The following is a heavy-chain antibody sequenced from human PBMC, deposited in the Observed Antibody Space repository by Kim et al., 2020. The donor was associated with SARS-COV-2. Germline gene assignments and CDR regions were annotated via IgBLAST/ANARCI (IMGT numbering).Heavy chain of an antibody. Sequence: ASVKVSCKASGYTFTSYGISWVRQAPGQGLEWMGWISAYNGNTNYAQKLQGRVTMTTDTSTSTAYMELRSLRSDDTAVYYCARDYYDSSGYYPRRFDYWGQGTLVTVSS. CDR3: ARDYYDSSGYYPRRFDY. J-gene: IGHJ4*02. CDR1: GYTFTSYG. CDR2: ISAYNGNT. V-gene: IGHV1-18*01. D-gene: IGHD3-22*01.